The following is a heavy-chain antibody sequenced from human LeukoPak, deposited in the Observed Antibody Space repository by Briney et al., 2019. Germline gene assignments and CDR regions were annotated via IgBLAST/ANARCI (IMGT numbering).Heavy chain of an antibody. V-gene: IGHV1-18*01. Sequence: ASVKVSCKASGYTFTSYGINWVRQAPGQGLEWMGWISAYNGNTNYTQRVQCRVTMTTDTSTSTAYMELRSLRSDDTAVYYCAKAHYSVAAAGMSDDWGQGTLVTVSS. CDR1: GYTFTSYG. CDR3: AKAHYSVAAAGMSDD. D-gene: IGHD6-13*01. CDR2: ISAYNGNT. J-gene: IGHJ4*02.